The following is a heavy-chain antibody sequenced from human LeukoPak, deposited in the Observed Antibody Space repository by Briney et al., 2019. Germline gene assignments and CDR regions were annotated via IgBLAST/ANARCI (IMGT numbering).Heavy chain of an antibody. D-gene: IGHD2-21*01. J-gene: IGHJ5*02. Sequence: TGGSLRLSCAASGFTFSSYTMNWVRQAPGKGLEWVAAISSSSRDIFYADSVKGRFTISRDNAKNSLYLQMNSLRAEDTAVYYCARDGEGETFDPWGQGTLVTVSS. CDR3: ARDGEGETFDP. CDR1: GFTFSSYT. CDR2: ISSSSRDI. V-gene: IGHV3-21*01.